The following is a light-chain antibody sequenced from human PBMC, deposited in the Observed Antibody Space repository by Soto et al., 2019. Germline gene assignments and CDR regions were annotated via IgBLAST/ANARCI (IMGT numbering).Light chain of an antibody. CDR3: QQYVTSPSIT. V-gene: IGKV3-20*01. Sequence: ELVLTQYPGALSLSQGDRATLSCWASESIGDYLAWYQQRPGQAPRLLIYAASRRASGTPHRFSGSGSERAFTLAISGLEPADFGVYYCQQYVTSPSITFGQGTRLEIK. CDR1: ESIGDY. CDR2: AAS. J-gene: IGKJ5*01.